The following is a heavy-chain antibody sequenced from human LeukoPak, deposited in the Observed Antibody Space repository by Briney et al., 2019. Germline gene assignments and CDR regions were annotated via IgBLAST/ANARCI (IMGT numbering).Heavy chain of an antibody. CDR3: AKDSRDFWSGYLDY. V-gene: IGHV3-30*18. CDR2: ISYDGSNK. Sequence: GSLRLSCAASGFTFSSYGMHWGRQAPGKGLEWVSVISYDGSNKYYADSVKGRFTISRDNSKNTLYLQMNSLRAEDTAVYYCAKDSRDFWSGYLDYWGQGTLVTVSS. CDR1: GFTFSSYG. D-gene: IGHD3-3*01. J-gene: IGHJ4*02.